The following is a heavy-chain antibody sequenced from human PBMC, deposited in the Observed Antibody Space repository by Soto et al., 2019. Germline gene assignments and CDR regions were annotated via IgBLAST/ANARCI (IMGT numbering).Heavy chain of an antibody. D-gene: IGHD3-10*01. V-gene: IGHV3-23*01. J-gene: IGHJ3*02. CDR1: GFTFSSYA. Sequence: GGSLRLSCAASGFTFSSYAMSWVRQAPGKGLEWVSAISGSGGSTYYADSVKGRFTISRDNSKNTLYLQMNSLRAEDTAVYYCAKSTRYSPHYYGSGSYRSGFGAFDIWGQGTMVTVSS. CDR2: ISGSGGST. CDR3: AKSTRYSPHYYGSGSYRSGFGAFDI.